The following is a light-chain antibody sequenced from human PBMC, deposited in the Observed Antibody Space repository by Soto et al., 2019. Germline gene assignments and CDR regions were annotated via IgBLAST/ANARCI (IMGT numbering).Light chain of an antibody. Sequence: MTQSPATLAVAPGVRATLSCRASQSVSTNLAWYQQKPGQVPSLLIYGASTRASGIPARFSGSGSGTEFTLTIGSLQSEDFAVYYCQQYSSSPSFGQGTRLE. CDR2: GAS. CDR1: QSVSTN. CDR3: QQYSSSPS. V-gene: IGKV3-15*01. J-gene: IGKJ5*01.